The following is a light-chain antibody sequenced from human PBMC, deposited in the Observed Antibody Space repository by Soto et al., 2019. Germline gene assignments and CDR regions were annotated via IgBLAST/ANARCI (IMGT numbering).Light chain of an antibody. Sequence: EIGFTQSPGTLSLSPGESVTISCRASQRGSSSYLAWYQQKPGQAPRLLLYGASSRATGIPDRFSGRGSGTAFTLTLSRLGREDVAVYSFQQYGSAPWTFGQGTKVQI. CDR1: QRGSSSY. V-gene: IGKV3-20*01. CDR2: GAS. CDR3: QQYGSAPWT. J-gene: IGKJ1*01.